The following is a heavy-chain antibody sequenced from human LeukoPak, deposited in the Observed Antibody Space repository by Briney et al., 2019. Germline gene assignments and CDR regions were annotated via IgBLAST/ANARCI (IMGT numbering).Heavy chain of an antibody. CDR2: ISSNGGSI. J-gene: IGHJ2*01. Sequence: GGSLRLSCAASGFTFSDYAMHWVRQAPGKELEYVSAISSNGGSIHYANSVKGRFTISRDNSKNTLYLQMESLRAEDMAVYYCARDTCGCGSGWHLYWYFDLWGRGTLVTVSS. CDR3: ARDTCGCGSGWHLYWYFDL. D-gene: IGHD6-19*01. CDR1: GFTFSDYA. V-gene: IGHV3-64*01.